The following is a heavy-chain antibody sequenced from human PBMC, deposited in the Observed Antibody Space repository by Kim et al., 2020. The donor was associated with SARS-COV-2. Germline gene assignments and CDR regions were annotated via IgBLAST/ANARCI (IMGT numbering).Heavy chain of an antibody. Sequence: ASVKDSCKASGYTFTSYAMHWVRQAPGQRHEWMGRINAGNGNTKYSQKFQGRVTITRNTYVSTAYMELSSQRSEDTAVYYCMRETSRMAMDVLGQGTTVIVSS. V-gene: IGHV1-3*01. CDR3: MRETSRMAMDV. CDR2: INAGNGNT. J-gene: IGHJ6*02. CDR1: GYTFTSYA.